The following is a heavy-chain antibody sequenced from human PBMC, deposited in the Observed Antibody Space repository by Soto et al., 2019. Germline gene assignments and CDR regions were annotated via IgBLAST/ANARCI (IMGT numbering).Heavy chain of an antibody. CDR2: IYHSGST. D-gene: IGHD2-2*01. CDR1: GGSISSGGYS. V-gene: IGHV4-30-2*01. CDR3: AGSQIVVVPAAAKRQQYFQH. J-gene: IGHJ1*01. Sequence: PSETLSLTCAVSGGSISSGGYSWSWIRQPPGKGLEWIGYIYHSGSTYYNPSLKSRVTISVDRSKNQFSLKLSSVTAADTAVYYCAGSQIVVVPAAAKRQQYFQHWGQGTLVTASS.